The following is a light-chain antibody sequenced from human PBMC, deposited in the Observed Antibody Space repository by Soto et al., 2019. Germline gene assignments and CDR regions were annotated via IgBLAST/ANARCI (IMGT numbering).Light chain of an antibody. Sequence: EIVLTQSPGTLSLSPGERATLSCRASQTVNNNYLAWYQQKPGQAPRLFIYGASTRATGIPDRFSGSGSGTDFTLTISRLEPEDFAVYYRQQYGSSRTFGQGTKVEIK. V-gene: IGKV3-20*01. J-gene: IGKJ1*01. CDR1: QTVNNNY. CDR3: QQYGSSRT. CDR2: GAS.